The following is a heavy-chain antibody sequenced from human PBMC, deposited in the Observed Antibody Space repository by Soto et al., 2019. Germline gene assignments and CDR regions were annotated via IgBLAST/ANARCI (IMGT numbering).Heavy chain of an antibody. Sequence: PSETLSLTCTVSGGSISSGGYYWSWIRQHPGKGLEWIGYIYYSGSTYYNPSLKSRVTISVDTSKNQFSLKLSSVTAADTVVYYCARVKAMTTVTHDAFDIWGQGTMVTVSS. CDR1: GGSISSGGYY. CDR2: IYYSGST. J-gene: IGHJ3*02. D-gene: IGHD4-17*01. CDR3: ARVKAMTTVTHDAFDI. V-gene: IGHV4-31*03.